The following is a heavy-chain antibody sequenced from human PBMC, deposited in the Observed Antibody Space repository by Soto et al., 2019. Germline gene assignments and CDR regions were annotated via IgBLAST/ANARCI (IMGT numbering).Heavy chain of an antibody. CDR3: ARDRDIVVVPAGSYGMDV. CDR1: GFTFSSYA. J-gene: IGHJ6*02. CDR2: ISYDGSNK. Sequence: PGGSLRLSCAASGFTFSSYAMHWVRQAPGKGLEWVAVISYDGSNKYYADSVKGRFTISRDNSKNTLYLQMNGLRAEDTAVYYCARDRDIVVVPAGSYGMDVWGQGTTVTVSS. D-gene: IGHD2-2*01. V-gene: IGHV3-30-3*01.